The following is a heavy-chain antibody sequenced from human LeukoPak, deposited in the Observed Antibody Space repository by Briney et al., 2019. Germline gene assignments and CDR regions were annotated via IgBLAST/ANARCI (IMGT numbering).Heavy chain of an antibody. D-gene: IGHD6-6*01. J-gene: IGHJ4*02. CDR2: ISSSSSNM. CDR3: ARAYSSSSGRSFDY. CDR1: GFTFSSYS. V-gene: IGHV3-48*01. Sequence: GGSLRLSCAASGFTFSSYSMNWVRQAPGKGLEWVSYISSSSSNMYYADSVKGRFTISRDSAKNSLYLQMNSLRAEDTAVYYCARAYSSSSGRSFDYWGQGTLVIVSS.